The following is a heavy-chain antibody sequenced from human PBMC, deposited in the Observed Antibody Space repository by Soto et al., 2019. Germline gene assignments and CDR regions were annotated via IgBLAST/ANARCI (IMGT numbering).Heavy chain of an antibody. CDR1: GLSLTTHGLS. V-gene: IGHV2-5*02. Sequence: QITLKESGPTLVKPTQTLTLTCACSGLSLTTHGLSVGWVRQPPGKALEWLALIYWDDDKRYSPSLKSRLTITWETSKTQVFLTMTNMDPVDTATYYCAHSCTDLDHAMEVWGQGTTVSVS. J-gene: IGHJ6*02. CDR2: IYWDDDK. CDR3: AHSCTDLDHAMEV. D-gene: IGHD2-8*01.